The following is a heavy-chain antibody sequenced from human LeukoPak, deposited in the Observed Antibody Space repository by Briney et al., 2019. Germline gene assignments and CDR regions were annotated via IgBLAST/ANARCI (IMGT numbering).Heavy chain of an antibody. CDR1: GGSLSSGGYS. Sequence: SETLSLTCAVSGGSLSSGGYSWSWVRQPPGTGLEWLGYIYHSGSTYYNPSLKSRVTISVDRSKNQFSLKLSSVTAADTAVYYCARGEDYGSGSYDYWGQGTLVTVSS. CDR3: ARGEDYGSGSYDY. D-gene: IGHD3-10*01. CDR2: IYHSGST. J-gene: IGHJ4*02. V-gene: IGHV4-30-2*01.